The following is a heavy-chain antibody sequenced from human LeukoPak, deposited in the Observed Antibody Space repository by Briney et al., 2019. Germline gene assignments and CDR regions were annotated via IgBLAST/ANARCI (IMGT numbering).Heavy chain of an antibody. CDR1: GFTFSKYG. CDR3: AKERVYYYDSPLDY. V-gene: IGHV3-30*18. D-gene: IGHD3-22*01. CDR2: ISYDGSKN. Sequence: PGGSLRLSCAASGFTFSKYGMHWVRQAPGKGLEWVAIISYDGSKNYYADSVKGRFTISRDTSKNTLYLQMNSLRAEDTAVYYCAKERVYYYDSPLDYWGQGTLVTVSS. J-gene: IGHJ4*02.